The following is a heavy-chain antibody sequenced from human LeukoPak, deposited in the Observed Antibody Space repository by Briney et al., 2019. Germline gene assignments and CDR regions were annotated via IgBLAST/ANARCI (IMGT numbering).Heavy chain of an antibody. Sequence: SVKVSCKASGGTFSSYAISWVRQAPGQGLEWMGRIIPIFGTANYAQKFQGRVTITTDESTNTAYMELSSLRSEDTAVYYCARDVVGDVGSWLPFDYWGQGTLVTVSS. V-gene: IGHV1-69*05. D-gene: IGHD6-13*01. CDR3: ARDVVGDVGSWLPFDY. J-gene: IGHJ4*02. CDR1: GGTFSSYA. CDR2: IIPIFGTA.